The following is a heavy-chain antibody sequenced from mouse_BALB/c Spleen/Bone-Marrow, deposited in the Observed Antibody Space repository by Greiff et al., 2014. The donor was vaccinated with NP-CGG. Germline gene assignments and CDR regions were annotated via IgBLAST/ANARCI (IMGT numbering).Heavy chain of an antibody. Sequence: VQLQQSGAELVKPGASVKLSCKASGYTFTSYYMYWVKQRPGQGLEWIGGINPSNGGTNFNEKFKSKATLTVDKSSSAAYMQLGSLTSEGSAVYYCTRYTYGDYPYYYAMDYWGQGTSVTVSS. D-gene: IGHD2-13*01. CDR3: TRYTYGDYPYYYAMDY. CDR2: INPSNGGT. J-gene: IGHJ4*01. V-gene: IGHV1S81*02. CDR1: GYTFTSYY.